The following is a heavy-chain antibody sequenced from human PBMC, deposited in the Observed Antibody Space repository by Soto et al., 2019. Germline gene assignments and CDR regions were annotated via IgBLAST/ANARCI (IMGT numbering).Heavy chain of an antibody. V-gene: IGHV1-2*02. D-gene: IGHD1-26*01. CDR1: GYSFSDYF. CDR2: INPKTAAT. Sequence: ASVKVSCKPSGYSFSDYFIQWVRQAPGQGLEWVAWINPKTAATNYAKKFQGRVSLTWDTSSTTAYMELTRLRPDDTAVYCARIKWGLNYYNGMDVWGQGTTVTVSS. CDR3: RIKWGLNYYNGMDV. J-gene: IGHJ6*02.